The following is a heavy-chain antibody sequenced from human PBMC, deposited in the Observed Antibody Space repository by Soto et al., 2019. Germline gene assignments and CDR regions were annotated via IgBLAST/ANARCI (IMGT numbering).Heavy chain of an antibody. V-gene: IGHV3-48*01. CDR3: ATSWIQLWSYDEFDI. J-gene: IGHJ3*02. D-gene: IGHD5-18*01. CDR2: ITTGSGTK. CDR1: GFIFSFYK. Sequence: PGGSLRLSCVASGFIFSFYKMTWVRQAPGKGLEWISYITTGSGTKYYVDSVKGRFTISRDNAQNSLYLQMNSLRAEDTAVYYCATSWIQLWSYDEFDIWGQETMATVSS.